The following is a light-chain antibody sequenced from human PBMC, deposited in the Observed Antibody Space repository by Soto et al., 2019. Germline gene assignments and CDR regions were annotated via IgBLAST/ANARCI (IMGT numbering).Light chain of an antibody. CDR1: QSFSSSY. Sequence: EIVLTQSPRTLSLSPGERATLSCRASQSFSSSYLAWYQQKPGQAPRLLIHGASSRATGIPARFSGSGSGTEFTLTISSLQSEDSAVYFCQQYNNWPRTFGQGTKVDIK. CDR3: QQYNNWPRT. J-gene: IGKJ1*01. V-gene: IGKV3-15*01. CDR2: GAS.